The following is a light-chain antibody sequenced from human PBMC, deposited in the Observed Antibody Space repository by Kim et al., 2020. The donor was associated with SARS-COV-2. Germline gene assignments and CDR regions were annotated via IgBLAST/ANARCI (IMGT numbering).Light chain of an antibody. V-gene: IGKV3-20*01. J-gene: IGKJ1*01. CDR1: QSVSSSF. CDR2: GAS. CDR3: LHYGSSPWT. Sequence: SPGERATLSCRASQSVSSSFFACYQQPPAHAPRLLICGASSRATSIPSSFSGSGSSTDFPLTISRLAPDDFALYYCLHYGSSPWTFGQGTKLDIK.